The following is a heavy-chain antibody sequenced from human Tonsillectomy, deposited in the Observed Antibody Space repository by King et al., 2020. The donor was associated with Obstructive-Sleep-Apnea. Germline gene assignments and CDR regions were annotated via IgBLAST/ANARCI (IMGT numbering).Heavy chain of an antibody. V-gene: IGHV1-69*01. CDR1: GGTFSSYA. D-gene: IGHD2-2*01. J-gene: IGHJ4*02. CDR2: IIPIFGTA. Sequence: VQLVESGAEVKKPGSSVKVSCKASGGTFSSYAISWVRQAPGQGLEWMGGIIPIFGTAKSAQTCQGRVTITADESTSTAYMELRSRRSVDTAVYYCARGEGYCRSTSCYREPFDYWGQGTLVTVSS. CDR3: ARGEGYCRSTSCYREPFDY.